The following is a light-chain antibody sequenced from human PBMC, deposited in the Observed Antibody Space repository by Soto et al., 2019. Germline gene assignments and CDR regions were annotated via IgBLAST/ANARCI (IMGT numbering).Light chain of an antibody. CDR3: QHYKSYSEA. Sequence: DLQLTQAPSTLSASLGDRVTITCRASQSISSWVAWYQQTPGKAPKLRSYKASTLKSGVPYRVSGRGAGTEFTLTISSLQNDDFATYYCQHYKSYSEAFGQGTKVDIK. CDR1: QSISSW. V-gene: IGKV1-5*03. J-gene: IGKJ1*01. CDR2: KAS.